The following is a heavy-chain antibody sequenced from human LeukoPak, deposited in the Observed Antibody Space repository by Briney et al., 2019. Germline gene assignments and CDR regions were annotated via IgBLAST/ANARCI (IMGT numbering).Heavy chain of an antibody. CDR1: GGSVSSSIYY. V-gene: IGHV4-39*01. CDR2: ISYSGTN. CDR3: ASLGTLRS. J-gene: IGHJ5*02. D-gene: IGHD7-27*01. Sequence: SETLSLTCTVSGGSVSSSIYYWGWIRQPPGKGLEWIGSISYSGTNYNNPSLKSRVSISIDTSKNQFSVKLTSVTAADTAMYYCASLGTLRSWGQGPLVTVSS.